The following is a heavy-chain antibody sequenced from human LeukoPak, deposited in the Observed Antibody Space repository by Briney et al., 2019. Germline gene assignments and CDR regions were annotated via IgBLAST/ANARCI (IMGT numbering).Heavy chain of an antibody. J-gene: IGHJ4*02. V-gene: IGHV3-30*18. CDR3: AKGGFDY. CDR1: GFTFSSYG. Sequence: PGGSLRLSCAASGFTFSSYGMHWVRQAPGKGLEWVAVISYDGSNKYYADSVKGRFTISRDNSKNTLYLQMNRLRAEDTAVYYCAKGGFDYWGQGTLVTVSS. CDR2: ISYDGSNK.